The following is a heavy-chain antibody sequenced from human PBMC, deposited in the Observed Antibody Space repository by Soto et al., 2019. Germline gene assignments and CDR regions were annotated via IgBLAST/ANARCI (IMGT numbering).Heavy chain of an antibody. Sequence: QVQLVQSGAEVKKPGASVKVSCKASGYTFTSYGISWVRLAPGQGLEWMGWSSAYNGNKNYAEKLQDRVTMTTDPSTTTAYMELRSLRSDDTAVYYSARGGYCSSTSCSYYYYYGMDVWSQGTKVTVSS. J-gene: IGHJ6*02. CDR1: GYTFTSYG. CDR3: ARGGYCSSTSCSYYYYYGMDV. V-gene: IGHV1-18*04. D-gene: IGHD2-2*01. CDR2: SSAYNGNK.